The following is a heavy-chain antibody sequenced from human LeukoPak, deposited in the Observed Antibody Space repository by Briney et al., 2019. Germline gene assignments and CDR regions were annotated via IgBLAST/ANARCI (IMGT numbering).Heavy chain of an antibody. Sequence: GGSLRLSCAASGFAFNTFAMSWVRQAPGKGLEWVSTVYYSGGDTYSADSVKGRFTISRDNSRNMLYLQMNSLRADDTAVYYCAKDLSGRSYSYYYMDVWGRGTTVTVSS. CDR2: VYYSGGDT. CDR3: AKDLSGRSYSYYYMDV. V-gene: IGHV3-23*01. CDR1: GFAFNTFA. J-gene: IGHJ6*03. D-gene: IGHD1-26*01.